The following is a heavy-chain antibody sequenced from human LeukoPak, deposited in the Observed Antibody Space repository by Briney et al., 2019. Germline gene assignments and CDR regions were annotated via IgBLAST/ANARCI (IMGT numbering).Heavy chain of an antibody. Sequence: GGSLRFSCAASGFSFDDYGMSWVSQTPGKGLEWVSNINWNGDSTSYADPVKGRFTISRDNAKNSLYLQMNSLRAEDTALYYCARAPNYGSGNYYDYWGQGTLVTVSS. D-gene: IGHD3-10*01. CDR1: GFSFDDYG. CDR3: ARAPNYGSGNYYDY. J-gene: IGHJ4*02. CDR2: INWNGDST. V-gene: IGHV3-20*04.